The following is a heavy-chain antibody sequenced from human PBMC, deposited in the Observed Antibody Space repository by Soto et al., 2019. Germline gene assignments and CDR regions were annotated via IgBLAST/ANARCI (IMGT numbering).Heavy chain of an antibody. CDR3: ARGNSYSGSYYDFDY. D-gene: IGHD1-26*01. V-gene: IGHV1-18*01. Sequence: ASVKVSCKASGYTFTSYVISWVRQAPGQGLEWMGWISAYNGNTNYAQKLQGRVTMTTDTSTSTAYMELRSLRSDDTAVYYCARGNSYSGSYYDFDYWGQGTLVTVSS. J-gene: IGHJ4*02. CDR2: ISAYNGNT. CDR1: GYTFTSYV.